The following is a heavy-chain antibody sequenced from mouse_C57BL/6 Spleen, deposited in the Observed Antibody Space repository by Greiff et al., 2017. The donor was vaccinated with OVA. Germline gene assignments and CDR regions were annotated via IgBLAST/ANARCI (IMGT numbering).Heavy chain of an antibody. CDR1: GFTFSDYY. V-gene: IGHV5-12*01. J-gene: IGHJ1*03. D-gene: IGHD2-4*01. CDR2: ISNGGGST. CDR3: ARPIYYDYDAFDV. Sequence: EVMLVESGGGLVQPGGSLKLSCAASGFTFSDYYMYWVRQTPEKRLEWVAYISNGGGSTYYPDTVKGRFTISRDNAKNTLYLQMSRLKSEDTAMYYCARPIYYDYDAFDVWGTGTTVTVSS.